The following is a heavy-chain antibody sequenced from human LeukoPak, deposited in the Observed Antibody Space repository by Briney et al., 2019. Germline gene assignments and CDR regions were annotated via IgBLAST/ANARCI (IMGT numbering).Heavy chain of an antibody. CDR3: AKGLYCCGGDCPFDY. Sequence: PGRSLRLSCAASAFTFSSYGMHWVRQAPGKGLEWVAVMWFDGSNIYYADSVRGRFTISRDNSKNTLYLQMNSLRDEDTAVYYCAKGLYCCGGDCPFDYWGQGTLVTVSS. CDR2: MWFDGSNI. D-gene: IGHD2-21*02. CDR1: AFTFSSYG. V-gene: IGHV3-33*06. J-gene: IGHJ4*02.